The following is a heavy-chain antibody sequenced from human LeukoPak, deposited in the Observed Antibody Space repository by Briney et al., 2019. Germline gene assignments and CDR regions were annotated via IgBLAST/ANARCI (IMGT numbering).Heavy chain of an antibody. CDR1: GYTFTSYD. Sequence: ASVKVSCKASGYTFTSYDINWVRQATGQGLGWMGWMNPNSGNTGYAQKFQGRVTITRNTSISTAYMELSSLRSEDTAVYYCARLPYYYDSSGYPYYYYYYGMDVWGQGTTVTVSS. CDR2: MNPNSGNT. V-gene: IGHV1-8*01. CDR3: ARLPYYYDSSGYPYYYYYYGMDV. J-gene: IGHJ6*02. D-gene: IGHD3-22*01.